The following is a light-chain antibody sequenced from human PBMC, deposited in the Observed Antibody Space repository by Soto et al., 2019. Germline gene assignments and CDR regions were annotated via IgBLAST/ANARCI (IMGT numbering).Light chain of an antibody. CDR1: QSVLYSSNNKNY. J-gene: IGKJ1*01. CDR3: QQYYSTPLT. CDR2: WAS. Sequence: DIVMTQSPDSLAVSLGERATINCKSSQSVLYSSNNKNYVAWYPQKPGQPPKLRSDWASTRESGVPDRCSGSGSGTDFTLTISSLQAEDVAVYYCQQYYSTPLTFGQGTKVDIK. V-gene: IGKV4-1*01.